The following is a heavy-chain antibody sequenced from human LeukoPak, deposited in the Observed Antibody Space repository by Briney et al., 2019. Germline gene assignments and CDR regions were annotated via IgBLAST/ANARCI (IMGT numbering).Heavy chain of an antibody. CDR3: ARDSGYNAFDY. CDR1: GFFFSNSW. V-gene: IGHV3-7*05. Sequence: TGGSLTLSCADSGFFFSNSWMAWVRQAPGRGLEWLANINQDGNAKTCVDSVKGRFTISRDNAKNSLYLQMNSLRAEDTAMYYCARDSGYNAFDYWGQGTLVTVSS. CDR2: INQDGNAK. J-gene: IGHJ4*02. D-gene: IGHD5-12*01.